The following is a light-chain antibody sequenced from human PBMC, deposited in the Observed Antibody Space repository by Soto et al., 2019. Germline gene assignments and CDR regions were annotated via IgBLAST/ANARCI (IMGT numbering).Light chain of an antibody. CDR2: AAS. V-gene: IGKV1-27*01. CDR1: QDINIY. J-gene: IGKJ4*01. Sequence: DIQMTQSPSSLSASVGDRVTITCRAGQDINIYLAWYQQKPGKVPKLLISAASTLQSGVPSRFSVSGSGTDFTLTISSLQAEDVEIYYCQKYEGAPLTFGGGTKVEIK. CDR3: QKYEGAPLT.